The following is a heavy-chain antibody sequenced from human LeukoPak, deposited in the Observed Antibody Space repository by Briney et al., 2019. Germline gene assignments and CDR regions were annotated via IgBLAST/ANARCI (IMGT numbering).Heavy chain of an antibody. J-gene: IGHJ4*02. CDR1: DGSISSGGYY. Sequence: PSQTLSLTCTVSDGSISSGGYYWNWIRQHPGKGLEWIGYIYYSGSTYYNPSLKSRVTISVDTSKNQFSLKLSSVTAADTAVYYCARERIAAAVLDYWGQGTLVTVSS. CDR2: IYYSGST. CDR3: ARERIAAAVLDY. D-gene: IGHD6-13*01. V-gene: IGHV4-31*03.